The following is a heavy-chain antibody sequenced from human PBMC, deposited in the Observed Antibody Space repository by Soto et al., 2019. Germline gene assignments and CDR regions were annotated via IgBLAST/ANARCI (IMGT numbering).Heavy chain of an antibody. J-gene: IGHJ6*02. Sequence: SETLSLTCTVSGGSISSSSYYWGWIRQPPGKGLEWIGSIYYSGSTHYNPSLKSRVTISVDTSKNQFSLKLSSVTAADTAVYYCARLILTGYSYGMDVWGQGTTVTVSS. V-gene: IGHV4-39*01. CDR2: IYYSGST. CDR3: ARLILTGYSYGMDV. D-gene: IGHD3-9*01. CDR1: GGSISSSSYY.